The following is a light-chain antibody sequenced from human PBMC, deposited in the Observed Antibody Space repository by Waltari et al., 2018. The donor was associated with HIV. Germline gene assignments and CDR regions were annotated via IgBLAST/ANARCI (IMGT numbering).Light chain of an antibody. CDR3: YSTDDNACDDHKGV. CDR2: VEK. J-gene: IGLJ1*01. Sequence: SYELTHPPSVSVPPGQTPRITCSGDSFPKKSAYWYRQKQGRPAEVVNYVEKGRPWRMSGGFAGFKSGTVANLTTPGAQGDDEGDYVCYSTDDNACDDHKGVFGRGTIVTVL. V-gene: IGLV3-10*01. CDR1: SFPKKS.